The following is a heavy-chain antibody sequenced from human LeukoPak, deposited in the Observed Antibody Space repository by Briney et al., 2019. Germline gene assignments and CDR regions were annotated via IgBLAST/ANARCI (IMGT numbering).Heavy chain of an antibody. CDR3: ARIQDSSGYLHDAFDI. CDR1: GFTFSSYA. J-gene: IGHJ3*02. Sequence: GGSLRLFCAASGFTFSSYAMSWVRQAPGKGLEWVSYISSSGSTIYYADSVKGRFTISRDNAKNSLYLQMNSLRAEDTAVYYCARIQDSSGYLHDAFDIWGQGTMVTVSS. D-gene: IGHD3-22*01. CDR2: ISSSGSTI. V-gene: IGHV3-48*04.